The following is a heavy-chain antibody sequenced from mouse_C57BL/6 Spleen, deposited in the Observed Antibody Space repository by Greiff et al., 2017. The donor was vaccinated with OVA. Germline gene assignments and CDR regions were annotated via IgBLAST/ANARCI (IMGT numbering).Heavy chain of an antibody. Sequence: EVQLQQSGAELVRPGASVKLSCTASGFNIKDYYMHWVKQRPEQGLEWIGRIDPEDGDTEYAPKFQGKATMTADTSSNTAYLQLSSLTSEDTAVYYCTTRATVVHYYAMDYWGQGTSVTVSS. J-gene: IGHJ4*01. D-gene: IGHD1-1*01. CDR3: TTRATVVHYYAMDY. CDR1: GFNIKDYY. CDR2: IDPEDGDT. V-gene: IGHV14-1*01.